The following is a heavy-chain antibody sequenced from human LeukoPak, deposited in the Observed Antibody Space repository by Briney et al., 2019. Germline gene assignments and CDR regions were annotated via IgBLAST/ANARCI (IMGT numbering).Heavy chain of an antibody. V-gene: IGHV3-48*02. CDR2: IRGSGGTT. CDR3: VRDPDALDY. J-gene: IGHJ4*02. Sequence: GGSLRLSCAASGFTFSRYSMNWGRQAPGKGLVWVSYIRGSGGTTYYADSVKGRFTISRDNAKNSLYLQLNSLRDEDTAVYYCVRDPDALDYWGQGTLVTVSS. CDR1: GFTFSRYS.